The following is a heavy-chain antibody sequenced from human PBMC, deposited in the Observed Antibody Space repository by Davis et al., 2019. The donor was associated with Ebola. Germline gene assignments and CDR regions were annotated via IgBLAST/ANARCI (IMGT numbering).Heavy chain of an antibody. D-gene: IGHD6-19*01. V-gene: IGHV4-59*01. Sequence: MPSETLSLTCTVSGGSISSYYWSWIRQPPGKGLEWIGYIYYSGSTNYNPSLKSRVTISVDTSKNQFSLKLSSVTAEDTAVYYCARAYTSGWSPEDGMDVWGQGTTVTVSS. CDR3: ARAYTSGWSPEDGMDV. CDR1: GGSISSYY. J-gene: IGHJ6*02. CDR2: IYYSGST.